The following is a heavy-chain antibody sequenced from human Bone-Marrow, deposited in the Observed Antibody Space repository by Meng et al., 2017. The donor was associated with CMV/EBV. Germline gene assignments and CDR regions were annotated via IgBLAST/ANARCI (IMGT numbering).Heavy chain of an antibody. V-gene: IGHV3-30*18. CDR2: ISYDGSNK. D-gene: IGHD2-15*01. Sequence: LSCAASEFTLSSYGMHWVRQATGKGLEWVAVISYDGSNKYYADSVKGRFTISRDNSKNTLYLQMNSLRAEDTAVYYCAKVGRGYYFDYWGQGTLVTVSS. J-gene: IGHJ4*02. CDR1: EFTLSSYG. CDR3: AKVGRGYYFDY.